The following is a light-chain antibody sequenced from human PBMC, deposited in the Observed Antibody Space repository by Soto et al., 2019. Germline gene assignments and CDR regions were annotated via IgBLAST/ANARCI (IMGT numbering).Light chain of an antibody. J-gene: IGLJ3*02. CDR2: DVS. CDR3: SSYTVSIAWV. V-gene: IGLV2-14*03. Sequence: QSALTQPASVSGSPGQAITISCSGTSSDVGAFNYVSWYQQHPGKAPKLMIYDVSNRPSGVSNRFSGSKSGNTASLTISGLRAEDEADYYCSSYTVSIAWVFGGGTKVTVL. CDR1: SSDVGAFNY.